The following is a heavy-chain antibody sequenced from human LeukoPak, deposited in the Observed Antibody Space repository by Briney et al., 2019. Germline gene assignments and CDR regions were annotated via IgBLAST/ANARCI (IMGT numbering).Heavy chain of an antibody. D-gene: IGHD2-2*01. CDR2: IYTSGST. Sequence: SETLSLTCTVSGGSISSGSYYWSWIRQPAGKGLEWIGRIYTSGSTNYNPSLKSRVTISVDTSKNQFSLKLSSVTAADTAVYYCARESRKVVVPADTRPYYYYYMDVWGKGTTVTVSS. CDR1: GGSISSGSYY. J-gene: IGHJ6*03. CDR3: ARESRKVVVPADTRPYYYYYMDV. V-gene: IGHV4-61*02.